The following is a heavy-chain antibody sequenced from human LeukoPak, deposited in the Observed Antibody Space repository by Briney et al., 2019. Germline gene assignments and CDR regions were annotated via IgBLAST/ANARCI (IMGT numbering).Heavy chain of an antibody. D-gene: IGHD5-18*01. CDR2: ISYDGSNK. CDR3: ASGYSYSACDI. J-gene: IGHJ3*02. Sequence: PGGSLRLSCAASGFTFSSYAMHWVRQAPGKGLEWVAVISYDGSNKYYADSVKGRFTISRDNSKNTLYLQMNSLRAEDTAVYYCASGYSYSACDIWGQGTMVTVSS. CDR1: GFTFSSYA. V-gene: IGHV3-30*04.